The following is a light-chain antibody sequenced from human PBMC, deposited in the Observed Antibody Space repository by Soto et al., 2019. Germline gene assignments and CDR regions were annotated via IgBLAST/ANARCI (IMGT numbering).Light chain of an antibody. CDR3: QQYNEWPLT. J-gene: IGKJ4*01. V-gene: IGKV3-15*01. CDR2: FAS. Sequence: RVMTQSPATLSVSPGEKATLSCRASQSVSNNLAWYQQKPGQAPRLLMYFASTRATGIPARFSGSGSGTEFSLTISSLQSKDFAVYYCQQYNEWPLTFGGGTKVETK. CDR1: QSVSNN.